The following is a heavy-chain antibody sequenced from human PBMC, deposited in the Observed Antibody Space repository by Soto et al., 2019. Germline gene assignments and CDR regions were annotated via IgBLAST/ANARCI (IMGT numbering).Heavy chain of an antibody. Sequence: SETLSLTCTVSGGSISSSSYYWGWIRQPPGKGLEWIGSIYYSGSPYYNPSLKSRVTISVDTSKNQFSLKLSSDTAADTAVYYCARISSLYCGGDCYTFDYWGQGTLVTVSS. CDR1: GGSISSSSYY. V-gene: IGHV4-39*01. D-gene: IGHD2-21*02. CDR3: ARISSLYCGGDCYTFDY. J-gene: IGHJ4*02. CDR2: IYYSGSP.